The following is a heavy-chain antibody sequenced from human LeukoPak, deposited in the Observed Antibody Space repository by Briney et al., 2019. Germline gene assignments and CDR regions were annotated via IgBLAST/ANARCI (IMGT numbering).Heavy chain of an antibody. CDR2: INHSGST. CDR3: ARPDTDYYYYYGMDV. CDR1: GGSFSGYY. V-gene: IGHV4-34*01. Sequence: SETLSLTCAVYGGSFSGYYWSWIRQPPGKGLEWIGEINHSGSTNYNPSLKSRVTISVDTSKNRFSLKLSSVTAADTAVYYCARPDTDYYYYYGMDVWGQGTTVTVSS. J-gene: IGHJ6*02.